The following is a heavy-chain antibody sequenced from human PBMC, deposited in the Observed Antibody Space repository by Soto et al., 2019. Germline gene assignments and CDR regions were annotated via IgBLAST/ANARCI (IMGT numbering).Heavy chain of an antibody. Sequence: PSDTLSLTCAVSGGSIVGSYYYWPLFRQSPGKGQEWFGSVFYTGCPAYNPSLESRVSVSVDTSKNQFSLKVSGVSAADTAVYYCATSQKGYNWNYFDHWGQGALVTVSS. J-gene: IGHJ4*02. V-gene: IGHV4-39*01. D-gene: IGHD1-20*01. CDR2: VFYTGCP. CDR1: GGSIVGSYYY. CDR3: ATSQKGYNWNYFDH.